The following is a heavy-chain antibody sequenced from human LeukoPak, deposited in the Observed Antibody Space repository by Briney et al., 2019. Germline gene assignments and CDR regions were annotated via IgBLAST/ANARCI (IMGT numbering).Heavy chain of an antibody. V-gene: IGHV3-20*01. CDR3: ARVQYDTSYHNAFDI. CDR2: INWNGANT. CDR1: GFIFDEYG. J-gene: IGHJ3*02. Sequence: RPGGSLRLSCAASGFIFDEYGMSWVRQAPGKGLEWVSGINWNGANTGYGDSVKGRFTISRDNAKNSLHLQMSSLRAEDTALYHCARVQYDTSYHNAFDIWGQGTMVTVS. D-gene: IGHD3-22*01.